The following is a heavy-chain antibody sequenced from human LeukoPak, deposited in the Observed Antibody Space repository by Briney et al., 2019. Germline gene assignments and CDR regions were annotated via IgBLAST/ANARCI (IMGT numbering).Heavy chain of an antibody. J-gene: IGHJ4*02. Sequence: SETLSLTCTVSGGSISSSSYYWGWIRQPPGKGLEWIGSVYFSGSTYYNPSLKSRVTISVDTSKNQFSLKLSSVTAADTAVYYCARHSSGWYWFDYWGQGTLVTVSS. CDR1: GGSISSSSYY. D-gene: IGHD6-19*01. V-gene: IGHV4-39*01. CDR2: VYFSGST. CDR3: ARHSSGWYWFDY.